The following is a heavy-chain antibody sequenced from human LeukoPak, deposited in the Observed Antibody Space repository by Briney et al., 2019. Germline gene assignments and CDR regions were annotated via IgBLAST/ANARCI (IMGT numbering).Heavy chain of an antibody. J-gene: IGHJ4*02. V-gene: IGHV3-30*01. CDR1: GFTFGSYA. CDR3: ARDPTGGYSYGLLDY. Sequence: GRSLRLSYAASGFTFGSYAVHWVRQAPGKGLEWVALISKDGSNKYYADSVKGRFTISRDNSKNTLYLQMNSLRVEDTAMYYCARDPTGGYSYGLLDYWGQGTLVTVSS. CDR2: ISKDGSNK. D-gene: IGHD5-18*01.